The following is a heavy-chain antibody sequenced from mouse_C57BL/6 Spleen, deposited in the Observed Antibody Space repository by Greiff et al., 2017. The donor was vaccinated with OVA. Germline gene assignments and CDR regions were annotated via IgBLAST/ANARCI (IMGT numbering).Heavy chain of an antibody. CDR1: GFTFSDSG. V-gene: IGHV5-17*01. CDR3: ARGPLYYSYPYAMDY. J-gene: IGHJ4*01. Sequence: EVHLVESGGGLVKPGGSLKLSCAASGFTFSDSGMHWVRPAPEQGLEWIAYISTGSSNTYYAAKVTGRSTISRDNAKNTLFRQMTRLRSEDTAMYYCARGPLYYSYPYAMDYWGQGTSVTVSS. D-gene: IGHD2-12*01. CDR2: ISTGSSNT.